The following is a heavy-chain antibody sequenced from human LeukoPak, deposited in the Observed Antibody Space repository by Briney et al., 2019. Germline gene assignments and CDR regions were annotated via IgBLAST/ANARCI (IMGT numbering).Heavy chain of an antibody. CDR3: SNGIYDKSY. CDR1: GFTFTTYW. J-gene: IGHJ4*02. Sequence: GGSLRLSSTASGFTFTTYWMAWLRQAPGKGLEWVANIKQDGSEAYYAESVRGRFTISRDNAKNSLYLQMNSLRAEDTSVYYCSNGIYDKSYWGQGTLVTVSS. D-gene: IGHD3-22*01. V-gene: IGHV3-7*01. CDR2: IKQDGSEA.